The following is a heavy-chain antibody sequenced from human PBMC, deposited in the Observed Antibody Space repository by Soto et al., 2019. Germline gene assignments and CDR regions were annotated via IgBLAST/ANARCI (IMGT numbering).Heavy chain of an antibody. V-gene: IGHV4-34*01. Sequence: PSETLSLTCAAYGGSFSGYYWSWIRQPPGKGLEWIGEINHSGSTNYNPSLKSRVTISVDTSKNQFSLKLSSVTAADTAVYYCASNYGSGSYYYYYGMDVWGQGTTVTVSS. CDR3: ASNYGSGSYYYYYGMDV. D-gene: IGHD3-10*01. CDR2: INHSGST. J-gene: IGHJ6*02. CDR1: GGSFSGYY.